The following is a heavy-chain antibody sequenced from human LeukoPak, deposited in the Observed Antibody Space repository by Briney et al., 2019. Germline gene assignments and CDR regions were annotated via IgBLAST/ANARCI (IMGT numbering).Heavy chain of an antibody. CDR3: ARDIGDYDFWSGYGMEV. V-gene: IGHV1-2*02. J-gene: IGHJ6*02. CDR1: GYTFTAFY. Sequence: ASVTVSCKASGYTFTAFYIYWVRQAPGQGLEWMAWINPNSGGTNYTQKFQGRVTMTSDTSIATAYMELSRLKSAGTAVYYCARDIGDYDFWSGYGMEVWGQGTTVTVSS. D-gene: IGHD3-3*01. CDR2: INPNSGGT.